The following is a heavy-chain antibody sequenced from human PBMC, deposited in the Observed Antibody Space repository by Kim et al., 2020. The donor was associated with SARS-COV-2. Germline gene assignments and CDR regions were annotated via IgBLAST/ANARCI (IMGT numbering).Heavy chain of an antibody. CDR1: GDSISSYY. J-gene: IGHJ4*02. V-gene: IGHV4-59*13. CDR3: ARVKGSYRAFDY. CDR2: MYYSGST. D-gene: IGHD3-16*02. Sequence: SETLSLTCTVSGDSISSYYWNWIRQPPGKGLEWIGYMYYSGSTNYNPSLKSRVTISVDTSKNQFSLMLSSVTAADTAVYYCARVKGSYRAFDYWGQGILV.